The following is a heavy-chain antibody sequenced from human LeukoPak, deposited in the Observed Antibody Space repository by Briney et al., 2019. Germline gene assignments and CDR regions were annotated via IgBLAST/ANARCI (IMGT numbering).Heavy chain of an antibody. V-gene: IGHV1-69*04. CDR2: IIPILGIA. Sequence: SVKVSCKASGGTFSSYAISWVRQAPGQGLEWMGRIIPILGIANYAQKFQGRVTITADKSTSTAYMELSSLRSEDTAVYYCAKDEAALGNQLQPGFQHWGQGTLVTVSS. D-gene: IGHD2-2*01. CDR3: AKDEAALGNQLQPGFQH. CDR1: GGTFSSYA. J-gene: IGHJ1*01.